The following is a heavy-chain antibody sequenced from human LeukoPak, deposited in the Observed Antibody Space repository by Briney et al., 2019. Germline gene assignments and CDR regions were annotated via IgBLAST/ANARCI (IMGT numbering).Heavy chain of an antibody. V-gene: IGHV4-38-2*02. CDR1: GYSISSGYY. CDR3: ARVGYGSSWVDY. Sequence: SETLSLTCTVSGYSISSGYYWGWIRQPPGKGLEWIGSIYQSGSTSYNPSLKSRVTVSVDTSKNQFSLRLSSVTAADTAVYYCARVGYGSSWVDYWGQGTLVTVSS. D-gene: IGHD6-13*01. J-gene: IGHJ4*02. CDR2: IYQSGST.